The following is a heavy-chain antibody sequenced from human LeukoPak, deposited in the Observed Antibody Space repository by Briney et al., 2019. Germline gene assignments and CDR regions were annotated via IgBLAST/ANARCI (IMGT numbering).Heavy chain of an antibody. D-gene: IGHD2-21*02. CDR2: INPDGRDT. J-gene: IGHJ1*01. V-gene: IGHV3-7*01. Sequence: GGSLRLSCVVSGFTFNRCWMNWVRQAPGKGLEWVAHINPDGRDTYYVDSVKGRFTISRDNAQNSMYLQMNSLRVEGTAVYYCTSWGDTTAEYFQRWGQGTLVTVSS. CDR1: GFTFNRCW. CDR3: TSWGDTTAEYFQR.